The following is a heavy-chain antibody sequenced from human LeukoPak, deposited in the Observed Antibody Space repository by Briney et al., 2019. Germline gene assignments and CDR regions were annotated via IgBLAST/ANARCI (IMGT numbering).Heavy chain of an antibody. CDR3: TVTDVFDV. J-gene: IGHJ3*01. CDR2: INPSGDST. CDR1: GYTFINSY. V-gene: IGHV1-46*01. Sequence: ASVKVSCKASGYTFINSYIHWVRQAPGQGLEWVGIINPSGDSTSYAQKFQDRVTMTRDTSTSTVYMDLSSLRSEDTAVYYCTVTDVFDVWGQGTMVTVSP.